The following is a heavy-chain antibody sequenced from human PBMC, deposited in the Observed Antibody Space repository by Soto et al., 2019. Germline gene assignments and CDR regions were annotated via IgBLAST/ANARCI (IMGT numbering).Heavy chain of an antibody. CDR3: ARSHYDILTGRFDP. V-gene: IGHV1-69*02. CDR2: IIPILGIA. Sequence: ASVKVSCKASGGTFSSYTISWVRQAPGQGLEWMGRIIPILGIANYAQKFQGRVTITADKSMSTAYMELSSLRSEDTAVYYCARSHYDILTGRFDPWGQGTLVTVSS. CDR1: GGTFSSYT. D-gene: IGHD3-9*01. J-gene: IGHJ5*02.